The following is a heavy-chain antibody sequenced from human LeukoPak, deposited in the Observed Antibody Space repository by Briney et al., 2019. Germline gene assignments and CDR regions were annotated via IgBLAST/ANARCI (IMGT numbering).Heavy chain of an antibody. Sequence: GASVKVSCKASGYTFTGYYMHWVRQAPGQGLEWMGWINPNSGGTNYAQKFQGRVTMTRDTSISTAYMELSRLRSDDTAVYYCARGVVAAAGSRYYDSSGYWGFDYWGQGTLVTVSS. CDR1: GYTFTGYY. D-gene: IGHD3-22*01. CDR3: ARGVVAAAGSRYYDSSGYWGFDY. J-gene: IGHJ4*02. V-gene: IGHV1-2*02. CDR2: INPNSGGT.